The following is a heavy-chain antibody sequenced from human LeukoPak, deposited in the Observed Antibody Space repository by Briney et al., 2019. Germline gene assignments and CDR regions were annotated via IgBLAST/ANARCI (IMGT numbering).Heavy chain of an antibody. CDR1: GGSISSSSYY. Sequence: PSETLSLTCTVSGGSISSSSYYWGWIRQPPGKGLEWIGEINHSGSTNYNPSLKSRVTISVDTSKNQFSLKLSSVTAADTAVYYCARGGWDSGYSPDWFDPWGQGTLVTVSS. CDR3: ARGGWDSGYSPDWFDP. D-gene: IGHD5-12*01. V-gene: IGHV4-39*07. J-gene: IGHJ5*02. CDR2: INHSGST.